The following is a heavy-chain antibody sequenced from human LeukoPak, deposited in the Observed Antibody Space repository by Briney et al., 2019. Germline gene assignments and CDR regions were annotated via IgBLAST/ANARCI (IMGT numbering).Heavy chain of an antibody. D-gene: IGHD3-22*01. CDR3: ARPIQSGGYYDSSGYEY. CDR1: EFTVSTYY. Sequence: GGSLRLSCAASEFTVSTYYMNWVRRAPGKGLEWVSVIYSDGSTYYAGSVKGRFTISRDNSKNTLYLQMNSLRVEDTAVYYCARPIQSGGYYDSSGYEYWGQGTLVTVSS. V-gene: IGHV3-53*01. J-gene: IGHJ4*02. CDR2: IYSDGST.